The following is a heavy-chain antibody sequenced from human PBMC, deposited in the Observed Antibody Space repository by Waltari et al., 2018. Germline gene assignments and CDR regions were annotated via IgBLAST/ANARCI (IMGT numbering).Heavy chain of an antibody. V-gene: IGHV1-2*02. CDR3: AKDRTSYYDY. CDR2: INPNSGGT. CDR1: GYTFTGYY. D-gene: IGHD3-3*01. Sequence: QVQLVQSGAEVKKPGASVKVSCKASGYTFTGYYMHWVRQAPGQGLEWMGWINPNSGGTNYAQKFQGRGTMTRDTSISTAYMELNSLRAEDTAVYYCAKDRTSYYDYWGQGTLVTVSS. J-gene: IGHJ4*02.